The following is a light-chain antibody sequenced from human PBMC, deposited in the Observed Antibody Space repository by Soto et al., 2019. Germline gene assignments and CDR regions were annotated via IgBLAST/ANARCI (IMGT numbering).Light chain of an antibody. Sequence: QSALTQPASVSGSPGQSITISCTGTSSDVGSYNLVSWYQQHPGKAPKHMIYEGSKRPSGVSNRFSGSKSGNTASLTISGLQAEDEADYYCCSYAGSSTFFGPGTKVTVL. CDR2: EGS. V-gene: IGLV2-23*03. J-gene: IGLJ1*01. CDR3: CSYAGSSTF. CDR1: SSDVGSYNL.